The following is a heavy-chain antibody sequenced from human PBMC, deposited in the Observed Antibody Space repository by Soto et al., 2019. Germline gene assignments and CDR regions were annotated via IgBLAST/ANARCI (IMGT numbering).Heavy chain of an antibody. CDR3: VRGIDSIVWPPDFDY. V-gene: IGHV3-21*01. Sequence: EVQLVESGGGLVQPGGSLRLSCSASGFIFSTFSMNWVRQAPGQGLEWVSSISRDDRYIFYTDSVKGRFTISRDNAKNTLYRQMNSLRAEETAVYYCVRGIDSIVWPPDFDYWGQGTLVTVSS. CDR1: GFIFSTFS. J-gene: IGHJ4*02. CDR2: ISRDDRYI. D-gene: IGHD3-16*01.